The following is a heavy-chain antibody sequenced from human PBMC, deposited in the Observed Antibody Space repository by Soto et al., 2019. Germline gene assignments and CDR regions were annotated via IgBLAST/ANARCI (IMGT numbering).Heavy chain of an antibody. J-gene: IGHJ4*02. CDR1: GYSFTNYG. D-gene: IGHD1-26*01. CDR2: ISAYNGNT. CDR3: AGDPLSQYSQEISGFHK. V-gene: IGHV1-18*01. Sequence: ASVKVSCKASGYSFTNYGISWVLQAPGQGLERMGWISAYNGNTNYAQKLQGRVTMTTDTSTSTAYMELRRLRAEHTAIYYCAGDPLSQYSQEISGFHKWGLGTLVTVSS.